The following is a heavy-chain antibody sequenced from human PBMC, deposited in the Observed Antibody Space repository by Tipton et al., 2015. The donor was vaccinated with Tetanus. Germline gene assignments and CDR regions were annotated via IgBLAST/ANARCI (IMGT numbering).Heavy chain of an antibody. CDR2: IYYSGST. V-gene: IGHV4-31*03. Sequence: TLSLTCNVSGGSISGSGYFWNWIHQRPGEGPEWIGYIYYSGSTYYNPSLKSRVSMSVDTSQNQFFLNLTSVTAADTAVYYCARDQGGGRVVRLNWLDPWGQGTLVTVSS. CDR1: GGSISGSGYF. D-gene: IGHD6-6*01. J-gene: IGHJ5*02. CDR3: ARDQGGGRVVRLNWLDP.